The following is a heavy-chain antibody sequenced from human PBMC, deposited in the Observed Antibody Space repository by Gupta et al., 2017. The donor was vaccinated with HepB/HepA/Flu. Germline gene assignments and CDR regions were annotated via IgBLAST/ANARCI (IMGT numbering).Heavy chain of an antibody. CDR3: VRASSKAFDI. V-gene: IGHV3-7*01. CDR1: GFTFSSSW. D-gene: IGHD4-11*01. Sequence: QLVESGGTLVQPGGSLRLSCAVSGFTFSSSWMTWVRQAPGKGLEWVANIKYDGSEKCYVDSVKGRFTISIDNAKNSGYLQLNSLRGEDTAVYYCVRASSKAFDIWGQGTMVTVSS. J-gene: IGHJ3*02. CDR2: IKYDGSEK.